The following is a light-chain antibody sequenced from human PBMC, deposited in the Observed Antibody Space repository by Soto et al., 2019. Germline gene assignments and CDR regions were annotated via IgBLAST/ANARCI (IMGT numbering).Light chain of an antibody. CDR1: ESLSTC. V-gene: IGKV3-15*01. CDR2: GAS. J-gene: IGKJ2*01. CDR3: QSYNDWPFA. Sequence: EIVLTQSPCTLSVSPGERVTLSCRASESLSTCLAWYQQKPGQAPRLLIYGASTKATGIPARFSGSGSATDFTLTISSLQSDDSAVYYCQSYNDWPFAFGQGTKLEI.